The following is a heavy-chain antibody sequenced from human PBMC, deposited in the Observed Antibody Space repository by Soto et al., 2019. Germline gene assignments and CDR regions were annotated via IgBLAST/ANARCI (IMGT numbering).Heavy chain of an antibody. V-gene: IGHV4-39*01. J-gene: IGHJ6*02. CDR3: ATGYSSSWYRLYYYYYGMDV. D-gene: IGHD6-13*01. CDR2: IPYSGSP. CDR1: GGSINSGSISGNSYF. Sequence: SETLSLTCTVSGGSINSGSISGNSYFWGWIRQSPAKGLEGIAFIPYSGSPSYNPSLKSRVTIFVDTSKNQFSLKLSSVTAADTAVYYCATGYSSSWYRLYYYYYGMDVWGQGTTVTVSS.